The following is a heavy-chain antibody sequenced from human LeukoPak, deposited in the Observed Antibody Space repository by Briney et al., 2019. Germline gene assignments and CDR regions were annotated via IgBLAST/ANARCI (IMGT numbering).Heavy chain of an antibody. CDR1: GGSISSGGYY. CDR3: ARSEGICSSTSCHRGYSYGFFDY. D-gene: IGHD2-2*02. Sequence: PSQTLSLTCTVSGGSISSGGYYWSWIRQHPGKGLEWIGYIYYSGSTYYNPSLKSRVTISVDTSKNQFSLKLSSVTAADTAVYYCARSEGICSSTSCHRGYSYGFFDYWGQGTLVTVSS. CDR2: IYYSGST. J-gene: IGHJ4*02. V-gene: IGHV4-31*03.